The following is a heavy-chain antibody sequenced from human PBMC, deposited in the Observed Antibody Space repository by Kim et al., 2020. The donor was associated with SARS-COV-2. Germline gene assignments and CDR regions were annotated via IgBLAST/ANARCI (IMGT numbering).Heavy chain of an antibody. J-gene: IGHJ5*02. CDR3: ARGGRLRGWIDP. CDR1: GGSFSGYY. CDR2: INHSGIT. V-gene: IGHV4-34*01. Sequence: SETLSLTCAVYGGSFSGYYWSWIRQPPGKGLEWIGEINHSGITNYNPSLKSRVTISVDTSKNQFSLKVSSVTAADTAVYYCARGGRLRGWIDPWGQGTLVTVSS. D-gene: IGHD4-17*01.